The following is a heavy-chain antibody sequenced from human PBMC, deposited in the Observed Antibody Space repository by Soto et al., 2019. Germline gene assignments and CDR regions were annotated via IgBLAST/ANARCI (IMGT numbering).Heavy chain of an antibody. CDR1: GFTFSNYA. CDR3: AKDGRLAGVTRSALDRDY. D-gene: IGHD1-26*01. Sequence: GGSLRLSCAASGFTFSNYAMYWVRQAPGKGLEWVSTITASGSSTYDADSVKGRFTISRDNSRDTLYLQMNSLRDEETAVYYCAKDGRLAGVTRSALDRDYWGQGTLVT. J-gene: IGHJ4*02. V-gene: IGHV3-23*01. CDR2: ITASGSST.